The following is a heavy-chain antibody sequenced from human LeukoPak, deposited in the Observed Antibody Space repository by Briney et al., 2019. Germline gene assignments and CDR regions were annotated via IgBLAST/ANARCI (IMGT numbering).Heavy chain of an antibody. V-gene: IGHV3-23*01. Sequence: PGGSLRLSCIVSVFTLSRYEMTWFRQAPGKGLEWVSSIGYIGSDTHYADSVKGRFTVSRDNSKNTLYLQFNSLRADDTAGYYCTRNSGWYGVSWGQGTLVSVSS. CDR3: TRNSGWYGVS. CDR2: IGYIGSDT. J-gene: IGHJ4*02. CDR1: VFTLSRYE. D-gene: IGHD6-19*01.